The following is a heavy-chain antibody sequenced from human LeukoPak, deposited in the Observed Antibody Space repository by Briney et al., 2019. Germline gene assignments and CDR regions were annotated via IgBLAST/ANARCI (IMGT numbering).Heavy chain of an antibody. CDR2: IWNDGSDE. Sequence: GSLRLSCAASGFIFSKYAMHLVRQTPGKGPELVAAIWNDGSDENYADSVKGRFTISSDNSKNTVYLQMNSLRAEDTAIYYCAFEIGRSQGAFDIWGQGTMITVSS. D-gene: IGHD1-26*01. V-gene: IGHV3-33*01. CDR3: AFEIGRSQGAFDI. CDR1: GFIFSKYA. J-gene: IGHJ3*02.